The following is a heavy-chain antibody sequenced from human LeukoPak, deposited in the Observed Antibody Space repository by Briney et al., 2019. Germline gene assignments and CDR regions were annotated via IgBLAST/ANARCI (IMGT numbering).Heavy chain of an antibody. CDR1: GFTFSSYW. V-gene: IGHV3-74*01. CDR2: INGDGSFT. CDR3: ARGLPYDSSGYYPFDY. D-gene: IGHD3-22*01. Sequence: GGSLRLSCAASGFTFSSYWMQWVRQAPGKGLVCVSRINGDGSFTIYADSVKGRFTISRDNAKNTLYLQMNSLRAEDTAVYYCARGLPYDSSGYYPFDYWGQGTLVTVSS. J-gene: IGHJ4*02.